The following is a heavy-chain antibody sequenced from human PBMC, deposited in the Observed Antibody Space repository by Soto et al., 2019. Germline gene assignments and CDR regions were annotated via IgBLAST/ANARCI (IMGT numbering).Heavy chain of an antibody. CDR2: ISAYNGNT. V-gene: IGHV1-18*01. CDR3: ARVEVVGAATLSGGCDP. CDR1: GYTFTSYG. D-gene: IGHD2-15*01. J-gene: IGHJ5*02. Sequence: QVQLVQSGAEVKKPGASVKVSCKASGYTFTSYGISWVRQAPGQGLEWMGWISAYNGNTNYAQKLQGRVTMTTDTSTSTAYMELRSRRSDDTAVYYCARVEVVGAATLSGGCDPWGQGTLVTVSS.